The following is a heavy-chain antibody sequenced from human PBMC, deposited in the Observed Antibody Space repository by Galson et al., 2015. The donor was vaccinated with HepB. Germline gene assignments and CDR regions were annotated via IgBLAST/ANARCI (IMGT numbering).Heavy chain of an antibody. CDR2: IDPSDSYT. D-gene: IGHD5-24*01. J-gene: IGHJ4*02. V-gene: IGHV5-10-1*01. CDR1: GYSFPSYW. Sequence: SGAEVKKPGESLRLSCKGSGYSFPSYWISCVRQMPGKGLEWMGRIDPSDSYTNYSPSFQGHVTISADKSISTAYLQWSSLKASDTAMYYCAIRRDGYSEPKAAFDYWGQGTLVTVSS. CDR3: AIRRDGYSEPKAAFDY.